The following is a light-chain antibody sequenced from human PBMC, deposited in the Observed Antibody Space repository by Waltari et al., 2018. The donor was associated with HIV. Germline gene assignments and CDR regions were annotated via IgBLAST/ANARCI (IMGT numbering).Light chain of an antibody. J-gene: IGLJ1*01. CDR1: SSRIGSNY. V-gene: IGLV1-47*01. CDR3: AAWDDSLSGYV. Sequence: QSVLTQPPSASGTPGQRVTISCSGSSSRIGSNYVYWYQQLPGTAPKLLIYRNNPRPSGFPDRFSGSKSGTSASLAISGLRSEDEADYYCAAWDDSLSGYVFGTGTKVTVL. CDR2: RNN.